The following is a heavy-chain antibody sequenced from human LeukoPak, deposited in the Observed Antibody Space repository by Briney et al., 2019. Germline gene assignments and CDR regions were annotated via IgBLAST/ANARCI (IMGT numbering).Heavy chain of an antibody. D-gene: IGHD2-2*01. Sequence: SETLSLSCAVYGGSLSGYYWSWIRQPPGKGLEWIGEINHSGSTNYNPSLKSRVTISVDTSKNQFSLKLSSVTAADTAVYYCARGPLGDIVVVPAASWFDPWGQGTLVTVSS. CDR2: INHSGST. CDR1: GGSLSGYY. CDR3: ARGPLGDIVVVPAASWFDP. J-gene: IGHJ5*02. V-gene: IGHV4-34*01.